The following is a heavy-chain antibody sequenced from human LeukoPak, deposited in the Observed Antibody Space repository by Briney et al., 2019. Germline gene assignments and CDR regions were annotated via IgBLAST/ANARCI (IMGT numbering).Heavy chain of an antibody. CDR1: GYTFTSYG. V-gene: IGHV1-18*01. CDR3: ARAYCSSTSCYAAGYGMDV. Sequence: ASVKVSCKASGYTFTSYGINWVRQAPGQGLEWMGWIRTYNGNTNYAQKFQGWVTMTRDTSISTAYMELSRLRSDDTAVYYCARAYCSSTSCYAAGYGMDVWGQGTTVTASS. CDR2: IRTYNGNT. J-gene: IGHJ6*02. D-gene: IGHD2-2*01.